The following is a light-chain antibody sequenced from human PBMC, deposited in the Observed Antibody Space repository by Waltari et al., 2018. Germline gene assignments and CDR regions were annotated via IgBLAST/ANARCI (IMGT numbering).Light chain of an antibody. V-gene: IGLV2-14*03. J-gene: IGLJ2*01. Sequence: SALPQPAPVSGSRGPSIPISCHGHRSYLGHYTYAPWYQQHPGKAPKLMIYDVSNRPAVVSNRFSGSKSGNTASLTIAGLQAEDEADYYCSSYTSSSVVVFGGGTKLTVL. CDR2: DVS. CDR3: SSYTSSSVVV. CDR1: RSYLGHYTY.